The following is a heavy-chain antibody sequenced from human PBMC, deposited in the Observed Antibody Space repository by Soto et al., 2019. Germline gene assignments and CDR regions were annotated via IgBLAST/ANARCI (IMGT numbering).Heavy chain of an antibody. CDR2: IRAKAHGGTT. CDR1: GFNFADYA. Sequence: GGSLRLSCTASGFNFADYAVHWVRQVPGKGLEWVSFIRAKAHGGTTDYAASVKGRFTISRDDSKSIAYLQMNSLKTEDTALYYCTRAYSSSPLDYWGQGARVTVSS. J-gene: IGHJ4*02. V-gene: IGHV3-49*04. CDR3: TRAYSSSPLDY. D-gene: IGHD6-13*01.